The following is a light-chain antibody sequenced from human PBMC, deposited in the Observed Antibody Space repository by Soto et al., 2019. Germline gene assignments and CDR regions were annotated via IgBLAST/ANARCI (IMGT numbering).Light chain of an antibody. CDR1: QSVSSN. CDR3: QQDNSFPLT. J-gene: IGKJ4*01. CDR2: GAS. V-gene: IGKV3D-15*01. Sequence: IVVAEAPATLSGSPGERATLSCRARQSVSSNLAWYQQKPGQAPRLLIFGASTRATGLPARFSGSGSGTEFTLTISSLESEDFAVYYCQQDNSFPLTFGRGTKVDIK.